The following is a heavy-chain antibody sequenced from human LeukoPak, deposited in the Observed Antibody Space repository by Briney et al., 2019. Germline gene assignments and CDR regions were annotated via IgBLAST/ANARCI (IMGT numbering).Heavy chain of an antibody. CDR3: ARDAPYGSGSYYSY. CDR2: ISSSSSYI. V-gene: IGHV3-21*01. D-gene: IGHD3-10*01. Sequence: GGSLRLSCAASGFTFSSYSMNWVRQAPGKGLEWVSSISSSSSYIYYADSVKGRFTISRDNAKNSLYLQMNSLRAEDTAVNYCARDAPYGSGSYYSYWGQGTLVTVSS. J-gene: IGHJ4*02. CDR1: GFTFSSYS.